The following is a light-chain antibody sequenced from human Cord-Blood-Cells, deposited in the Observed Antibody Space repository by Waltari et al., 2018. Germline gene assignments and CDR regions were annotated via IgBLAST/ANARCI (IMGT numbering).Light chain of an antibody. CDR3: AAWDDSLNGVV. J-gene: IGLJ2*01. V-gene: IGLV1-44*01. CDR1: SSNIGSNT. CDR2: SNN. Sequence: QSVLTQPPSASGTPGQRVTISCSGSSSNIGSNTVNWYQQLPGTASKLLIYSNNQRPSGVPDRFSGSKAGTSASLASSGLQSEDEADYYCAAWDDSLNGVVFGGGTKLTVL.